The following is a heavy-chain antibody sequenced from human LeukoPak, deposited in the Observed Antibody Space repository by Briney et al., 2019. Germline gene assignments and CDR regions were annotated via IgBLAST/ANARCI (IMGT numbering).Heavy chain of an antibody. Sequence: GGSLRLSCAASGFTFSDYYMGWLRQAPGKGLEWVSYITDSGSFKYYADSLKGRFTISRDNAKNSLDLQMNSLRAEDTAVYYCARVGQFSSDYWGQGTLVTVSS. J-gene: IGHJ4*02. D-gene: IGHD6-19*01. V-gene: IGHV3-11*01. CDR2: ITDSGSFK. CDR3: ARVGQFSSDY. CDR1: GFTFSDYY.